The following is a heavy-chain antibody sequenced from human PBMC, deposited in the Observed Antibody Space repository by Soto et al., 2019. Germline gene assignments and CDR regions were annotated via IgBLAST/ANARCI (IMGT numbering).Heavy chain of an antibody. Sequence: VGSLRLSCAASGFTFSSYSMNWVRQAPGRGLEWVAAISGTSDYIYYADSVKGRFTISRDNAKTSLYIQMNSLRAEDTAVYYCARDHRYCSGSSCRPYYYYYGMDVWGQGTTVTVS. CDR3: ARDHRYCSGSSCRPYYYYYGMDV. D-gene: IGHD2-15*01. CDR1: GFTFSSYS. V-gene: IGHV3-21*01. J-gene: IGHJ6*02. CDR2: ISGTSDYI.